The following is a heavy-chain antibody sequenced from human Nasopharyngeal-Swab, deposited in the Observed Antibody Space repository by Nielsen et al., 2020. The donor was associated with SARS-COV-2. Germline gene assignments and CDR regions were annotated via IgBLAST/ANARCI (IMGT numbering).Heavy chain of an antibody. CDR1: GYTFTDYY. V-gene: IGHV1-46*01. CDR2: INPRGGST. CDR3: TRGTYDMDV. J-gene: IGHJ6*02. Sequence: ASVKVSCKASGYTFTDYYVHWVRQAPGQGLEWMGIINPRGGSTSYAQKFQGRVTMTRDTSTSTLYMSLSSLTSDDTAVYYCTRGTYDMDVWGQGTTVTVSS.